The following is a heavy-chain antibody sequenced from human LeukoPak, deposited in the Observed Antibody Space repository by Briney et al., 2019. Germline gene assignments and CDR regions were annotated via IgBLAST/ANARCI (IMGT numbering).Heavy chain of an antibody. CDR2: IIPIFGTA. J-gene: IGHJ4*02. CDR1: GGTFSSYA. CDR3: WIVVVPAAINGGDY. D-gene: IGHD2-2*02. V-gene: IGHV1-69*01. Sequence: SVKVSCKASGGTFSSYAISWVRQAPGQGLEWMGGIIPIFGTANYAQKLQGRVTITADESTSTAYMELSSLRSEDTAVYYCWIVVVPAAINGGDYWGQGTLVTVSS.